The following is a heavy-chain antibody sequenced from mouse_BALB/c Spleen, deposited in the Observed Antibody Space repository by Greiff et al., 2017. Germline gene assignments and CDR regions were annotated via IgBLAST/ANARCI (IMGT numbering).Heavy chain of an antibody. CDR1: GYTFTSYT. CDR3: ARDGGYDAYYFDY. Sequence: VQLQQSAAELARPGASVKMSCKASGYTFTSYTMHWVKQRPGQGLEWIGYINPSSGYTEYNQKFKDKTTLTADKSSSTAYMQLSSLTSEDSAVYYCARDGGYDAYYFDYWGQGTTLTVSS. J-gene: IGHJ2*01. D-gene: IGHD2-2*01. V-gene: IGHV1-4*02. CDR2: INPSSGYT.